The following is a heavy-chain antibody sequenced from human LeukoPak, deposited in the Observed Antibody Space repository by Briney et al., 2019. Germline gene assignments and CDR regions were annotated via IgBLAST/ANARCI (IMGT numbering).Heavy chain of an antibody. Sequence: GGSLRLSCAASGFPFSRYEMNWDRQAPGKGLEWISYITGSGNTINYADSVKGRFTISRDSAKDSLYLEMKNLRADDTAVYYCAREGSISDYYYGMDVWGQGTTVSVSS. J-gene: IGHJ6*02. CDR1: GFPFSRYE. V-gene: IGHV3-48*03. CDR3: AREGSISDYYYGMDV. CDR2: ITGSGNTI.